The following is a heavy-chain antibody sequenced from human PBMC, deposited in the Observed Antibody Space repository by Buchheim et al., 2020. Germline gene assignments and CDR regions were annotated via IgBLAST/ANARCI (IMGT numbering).Heavy chain of an antibody. CDR1: GFSFSSYS. J-gene: IGHJ4*02. Sequence: EVQVVESGGGLVKPGGSLRFSCAASGFSFSSYSMNWVRQAPGKGLEWVSSVSSSSTYIFYAKSVKGRFTISRDNAKNSLYLQMNSLRAEDTAVYYCARGRDLVRGVIKATFDSWGQGTL. D-gene: IGHD3-10*01. CDR3: ARGRDLVRGVIKATFDS. V-gene: IGHV3-21*02. CDR2: VSSSSTYI.